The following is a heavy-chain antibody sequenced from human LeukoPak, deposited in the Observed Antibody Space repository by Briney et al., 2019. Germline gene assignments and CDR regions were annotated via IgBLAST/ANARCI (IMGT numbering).Heavy chain of an antibody. CDR3: ARDLWGRATGYFDH. Sequence: ASVKVSCKASGYTFTSYYMHWVRQAPGQGLEWMGIINPSGGSTSYAQKFQGRVTFTRDTSASTAYMELSSLRSEDTAVYYCARDLWGRATGYFDHWGQGTLVTVSS. CDR1: GYTFTSYY. V-gene: IGHV1-46*01. J-gene: IGHJ4*02. CDR2: INPSGGST. D-gene: IGHD5-12*01.